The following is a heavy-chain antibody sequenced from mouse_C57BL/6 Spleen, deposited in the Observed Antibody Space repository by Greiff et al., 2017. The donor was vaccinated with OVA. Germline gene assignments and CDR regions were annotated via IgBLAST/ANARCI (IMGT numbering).Heavy chain of an antibody. V-gene: IGHV14-2*01. CDR2: IDPEDGET. Sequence: EVQLQQSGAELVKPGASVKLSCTASGFNIKDYYMHWVKQRTEQGLEWIGRIDPEDGETKYAPKFPGKATITADTSSNTAYMQLSSLTSEDTTVYYCARSVYYCSSYWYFDVWGTGTTVTVSS. CDR1: GFNIKDYY. CDR3: ARSVYYCSSYWYFDV. J-gene: IGHJ1*03. D-gene: IGHD1-1*01.